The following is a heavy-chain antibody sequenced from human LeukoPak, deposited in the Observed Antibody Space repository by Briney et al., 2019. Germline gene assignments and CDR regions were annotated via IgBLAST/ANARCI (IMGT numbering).Heavy chain of an antibody. CDR1: GFTFDDYA. D-gene: IGHD3-10*01. CDR2: ISWNSGSI. V-gene: IGHV3-9*01. Sequence: GGSLRLSCAASGFTFDDYAMHWVRQAPGKGLEWVSGISWNSGSIGYADSVRGRFTISRDNAKNSLYLQMNSLRAEDTALYYCAKGVRITMVRGAFDIWGQGTMVTVSS. CDR3: AKGVRITMVRGAFDI. J-gene: IGHJ3*02.